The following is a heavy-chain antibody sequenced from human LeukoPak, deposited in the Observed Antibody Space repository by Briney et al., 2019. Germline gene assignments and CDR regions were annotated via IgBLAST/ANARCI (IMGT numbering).Heavy chain of an antibody. CDR3: ARERPMVRGVTRNNWLDP. CDR1: GGTFSSYA. CDR2: IIPIFGTA. Sequence: SVKVSCKASGGTFSSYAISWVRQAPGQGLEWMGGIIPIFGTADYAQKFQGRVTITADESTSTAYMELSSLRSEDTAVYYCARERPMVRGVTRNNWLDPWGQGTLVTVSS. J-gene: IGHJ5*02. D-gene: IGHD3-10*01. V-gene: IGHV1-69*13.